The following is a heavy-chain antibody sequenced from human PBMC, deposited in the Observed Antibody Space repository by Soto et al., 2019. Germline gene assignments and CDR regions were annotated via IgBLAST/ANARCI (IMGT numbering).Heavy chain of an antibody. D-gene: IGHD6-19*01. J-gene: IGHJ4*02. Sequence: HPGGSLRLSCAASAFPFDAHGMAWVRHSPGKGLQWVSSINVSGAVTYYIESVKGRFTISRDNSEHTLYLQMNNLEADDTAIYYCVKDIQWLETYFDSWGPGTLVTVSS. V-gene: IGHV3-23*01. CDR3: VKDIQWLETYFDS. CDR1: AFPFDAHG. CDR2: INVSGAVT.